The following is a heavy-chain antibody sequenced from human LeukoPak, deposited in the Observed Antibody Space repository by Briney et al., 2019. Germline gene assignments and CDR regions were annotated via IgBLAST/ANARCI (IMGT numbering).Heavy chain of an antibody. V-gene: IGHV1-2*02. D-gene: IGHD3-22*01. CDR1: GYTFTAYY. CDR2: INPNSGGT. CDR3: ARWDPTYDIATRGTSNYY. J-gene: IGHJ4*02. Sequence: ASVKVSCKASGYTFTAYYMHWVRQAPGQGLGWMGWINPNSGGTNYAQKFQGRVTMTRDTSITTAYMELSRLTSDDTAVYYCARWDPTYDIATRGTSNYYWGQGTLVTVSS.